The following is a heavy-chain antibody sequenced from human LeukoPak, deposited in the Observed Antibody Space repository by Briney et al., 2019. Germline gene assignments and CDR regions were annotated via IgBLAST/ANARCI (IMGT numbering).Heavy chain of an antibody. Sequence: GGSLRLSCAASGFTFSSSCMHWVRQAPGKGLEYVSAISPSGDSTYYTNSVKGRFTISRDNSKNTLFLQMGSLTAEDMAVYYCARGLYYGSGQYYFDYWGQGTLVTVSS. CDR3: ARGLYYGSGQYYFDY. CDR1: GFTFSSSC. D-gene: IGHD3-10*01. V-gene: IGHV3-64*01. J-gene: IGHJ4*02. CDR2: ISPSGDST.